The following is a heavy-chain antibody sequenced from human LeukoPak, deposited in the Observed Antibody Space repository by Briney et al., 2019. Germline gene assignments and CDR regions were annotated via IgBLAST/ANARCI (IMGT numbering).Heavy chain of an antibody. CDR1: GFTVSSNY. J-gene: IGHJ4*02. D-gene: IGHD1-14*01. V-gene: IGHV3-53*01. CDR3: AREGGGKEPGTLDY. Sequence: GGSLRLSCAASGFTVSSNYMSWVRQAPGKGLEWVSVIYSGGSTYYADSVKGRFTISRDNAKNSLYLQMNSLRAEDTAVYYCAREGGGKEPGTLDYWGQGTLVTVSS. CDR2: IYSGGST.